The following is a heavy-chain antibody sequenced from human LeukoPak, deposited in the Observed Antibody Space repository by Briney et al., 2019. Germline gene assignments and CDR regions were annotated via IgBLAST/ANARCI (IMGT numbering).Heavy chain of an antibody. CDR3: ARVALTVAETEDY. Sequence: GGSLRLSCVASGFTFSSYEMNWVRQAPGKGLEWVSYISSSVNTIYYADSVKGRFTISRDNAKKSLYLQMNSLIVEDTGVYYCARVALTVAETEDYWGQGTLVTVSS. V-gene: IGHV3-48*03. CDR2: ISSSVNTI. J-gene: IGHJ4*02. CDR1: GFTFSSYE. D-gene: IGHD3-3*02.